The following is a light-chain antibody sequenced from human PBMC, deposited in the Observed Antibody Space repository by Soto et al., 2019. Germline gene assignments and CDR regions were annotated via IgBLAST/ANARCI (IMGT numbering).Light chain of an antibody. Sequence: EIVLTQSPGTLSLSPGERATLSCRASQSVSSSFLAWYQQKPGQAPRVFIYGASSRATGIPDRFSGSGSGTDFTITISRLEPEDFAVYYCHQYGSSPTFGQGTKLEIK. CDR3: HQYGSSPT. CDR2: GAS. J-gene: IGKJ2*01. V-gene: IGKV3-20*01. CDR1: QSVSSSF.